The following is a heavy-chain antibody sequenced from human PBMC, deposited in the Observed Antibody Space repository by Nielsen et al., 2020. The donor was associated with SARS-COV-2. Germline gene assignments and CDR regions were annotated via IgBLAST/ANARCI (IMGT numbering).Heavy chain of an antibody. J-gene: IGHJ6*02. Sequence: WVRQAPGQGLEWMGWISAYNGNTNYAQKLQGRVTMTTDTSTSTAYMELRNLRSEDTAVYYCARELAVVVVPAAMDIYYYYGMDVWGQGTTVTVSS. D-gene: IGHD2-2*01. CDR3: ARELAVVVVPAAMDIYYYYGMDV. CDR2: ISAYNGNT. V-gene: IGHV1-18*01.